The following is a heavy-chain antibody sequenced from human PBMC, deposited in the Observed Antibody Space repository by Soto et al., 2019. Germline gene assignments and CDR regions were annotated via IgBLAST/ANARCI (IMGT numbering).Heavy chain of an antibody. CDR1: GFTFSSYW. J-gene: IGHJ3*02. D-gene: IGHD5-12*01. Sequence: GGSLRLSCAASGFTFSSYWMSWVRQAPGKGLEWVANIKQDGSEKYYVDSVKGRFTISRDNTKNSLYLQMNSLRAEDPAVYYCARSEYSGYDYAFDIWGQGTMVTVSS. CDR2: IKQDGSEK. V-gene: IGHV3-7*03. CDR3: ARSEYSGYDYAFDI.